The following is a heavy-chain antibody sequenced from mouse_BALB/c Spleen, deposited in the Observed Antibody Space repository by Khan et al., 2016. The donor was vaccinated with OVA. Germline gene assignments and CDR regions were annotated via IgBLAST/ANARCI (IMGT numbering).Heavy chain of an antibody. J-gene: IGHJ3*01. V-gene: IGHV9-3-1*01. CDR3: SSSNGNYWFAY. CDR1: GYTLTDYG. D-gene: IGHD2-1*01. Sequence: QIQLVQSGPELKKPGETVKISCKASGYTLTDYGMNWVKQAPGKGLKWMGWITTYTGEATYADDFKGRFAFSLETSASTAYLQINNLKPEDTATYFCSSSNGNYWFAYWGQGTLVTVSA. CDR2: ITTYTGEA.